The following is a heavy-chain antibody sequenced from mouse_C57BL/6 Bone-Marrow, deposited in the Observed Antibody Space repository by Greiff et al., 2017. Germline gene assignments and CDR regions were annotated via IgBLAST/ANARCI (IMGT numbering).Heavy chain of an antibody. J-gene: IGHJ2*01. CDR1: GYTFTSYW. CDR3: SRSNYYFDY. Sequence: QVQLQQPGAELVRPGSSVKLSCKASGYTFTSYWMDWVKQRPGQGLEWIGNIYTSDSETHYNQKFKDKATLTVDKSSSTAYMQLSSLTSEDSAVYYCSRSNYYFDYWGQGTTLTVSS. CDR2: IYTSDSET. V-gene: IGHV1-61*01. D-gene: IGHD2-5*01.